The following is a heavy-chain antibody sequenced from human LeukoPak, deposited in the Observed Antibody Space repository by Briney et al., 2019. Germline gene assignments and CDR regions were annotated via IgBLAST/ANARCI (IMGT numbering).Heavy chain of an antibody. J-gene: IGHJ4*02. V-gene: IGHV4-39*07. CDR1: GGSISSTNYY. CDR3: AREAPNCSGGSCYIDY. D-gene: IGHD2-15*01. CDR2: IYYSGST. Sequence: SETLSLTCTVSGGSISSTNYYWGWIRQPPGKGLEWIGSIYYSGSTYYNPSLKSRVTISVDTSKNQFSLKVTSLTAADTAVYYCAREAPNCSGGSCYIDYWGQGTLVTVSS.